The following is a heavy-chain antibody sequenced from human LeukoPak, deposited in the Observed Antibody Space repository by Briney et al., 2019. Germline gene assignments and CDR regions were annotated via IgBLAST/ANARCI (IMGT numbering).Heavy chain of an antibody. CDR1: GYTFSGHY. J-gene: IGHJ5*02. V-gene: IGHV1-2*02. CDR3: ATLGVGSSSWHMDDP. Sequence: VASVKVSCKASGYTFSGHYVHWVRQAPGQGLEWMGWINPKSGGTIYAQKFQGRVTMSRDTSITTAYMELSRLTSDDTAVYYCATLGVGSSSWHMDDPSGQGTLVTVSS. D-gene: IGHD6-13*01. CDR2: INPKSGGT.